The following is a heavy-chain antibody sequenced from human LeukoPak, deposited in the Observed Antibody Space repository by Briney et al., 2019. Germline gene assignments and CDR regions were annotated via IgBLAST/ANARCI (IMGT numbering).Heavy chain of an antibody. CDR2: IDPSDSYT. CDR1: GYSFTSYW. Sequence: GESLQISCKGSGYSFTSYWISWVRQMPGKGLEWMGRIDPSDSYTNYSPSFQGHVTISADKSISTAYLQWSSLKASDTAMYYCARLIESTSGYYYYGMDVWGKGTTVTVSS. D-gene: IGHD3-16*02. J-gene: IGHJ6*04. CDR3: ARLIESTSGYYYYGMDV. V-gene: IGHV5-10-1*01.